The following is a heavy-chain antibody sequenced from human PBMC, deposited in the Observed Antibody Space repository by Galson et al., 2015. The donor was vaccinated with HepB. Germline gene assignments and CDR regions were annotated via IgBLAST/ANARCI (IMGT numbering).Heavy chain of an antibody. CDR1: GFTFSSYG. D-gene: IGHD2-2*01. J-gene: IGHJ4*02. CDR2: ISYDGSNK. Sequence: SLRLSCAASGFTFSSYGMHWVRQAPGKGLEWVAVISYDGSNKYYADSVKGRFTISGDNSKKTQYLQMNSIRDDDTAVYYCAKVRGGSGMSCYDLEYWGQG. V-gene: IGHV3-30*18. CDR3: AKVRGGSGMSCYDLEY.